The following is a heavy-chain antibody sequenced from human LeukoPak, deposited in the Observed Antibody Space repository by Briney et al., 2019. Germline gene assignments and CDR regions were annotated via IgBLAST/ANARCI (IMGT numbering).Heavy chain of an antibody. CDR3: ARQPVVNRGAVASNFDY. J-gene: IGHJ4*02. V-gene: IGHV4-39*01. CDR1: GDLISHSTTNY. D-gene: IGHD6-19*01. CDR2: IYYSGTT. Sequence: SETLSLTCTVSGDLISHSTTNYWAWIRQPPGKGLEWIGSIYYSGTTYYNAPLESRVTVSVDTFKNQFSLKVNSMSAADTAVYFCARQPVVNRGAVASNFDYWGQGILVTVSS.